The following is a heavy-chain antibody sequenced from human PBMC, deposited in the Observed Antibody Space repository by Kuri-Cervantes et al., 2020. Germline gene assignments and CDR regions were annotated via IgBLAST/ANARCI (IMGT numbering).Heavy chain of an antibody. CDR1: GYTFTSYD. Sequence: ASVKVSCKASGYTFTSYDINWVRQAPGQGLEWMGWINPNSGGTNYAQKFQGRVTMTRDTSISTAYMELSRLRSDDTAVYYCAARPLWELLRRDAFDIWGQGTMVTVSS. J-gene: IGHJ3*02. D-gene: IGHD1-26*01. CDR2: INPNSGGT. CDR3: AARPLWELLRRDAFDI. V-gene: IGHV1-2*02.